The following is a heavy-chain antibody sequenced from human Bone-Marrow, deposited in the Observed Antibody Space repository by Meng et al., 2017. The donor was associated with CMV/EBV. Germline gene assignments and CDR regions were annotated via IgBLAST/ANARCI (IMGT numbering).Heavy chain of an antibody. CDR2: ISSSGSTI. D-gene: IGHD3-3*01. CDR1: GFTFSSYE. V-gene: IGHV3-48*03. Sequence: SLKISCAASGFTFSSYEMNWVRQAPGKGLEWVSYISSSGSTIYYADSVKGRFTISRDNAKNSLYLQMNSLRAEDTAVYYCALIAYYDFWSGYDFDYWGQGTLVTVSS. J-gene: IGHJ4*02. CDR3: ALIAYYDFWSGYDFDY.